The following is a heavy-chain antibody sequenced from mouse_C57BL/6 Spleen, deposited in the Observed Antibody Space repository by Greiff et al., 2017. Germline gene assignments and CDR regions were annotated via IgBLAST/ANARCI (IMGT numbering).Heavy chain of an antibody. CDR3: ARSYYYGSSYWYFDV. CDR2: INPSSGYT. V-gene: IGHV1-4*01. J-gene: IGHJ1*03. D-gene: IGHD1-1*01. CDR1: GYTFTSYT. Sequence: VQLQQSGAELARPGASVKMSCKASGYTFTSYTMHWVKQRPGQGLEWIGYINPSSGYTKYNQKFKDKATLTADKSSSTAYMQLSSLTSEGSAVYYCARSYYYGSSYWYFDVWGTGTTVTVSS.